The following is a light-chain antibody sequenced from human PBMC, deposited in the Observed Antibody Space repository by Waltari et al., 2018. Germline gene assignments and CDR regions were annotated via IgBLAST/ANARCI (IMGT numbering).Light chain of an antibody. CDR1: QSISSR. CDR3: QQYNSYSSYT. J-gene: IGKJ2*01. V-gene: IGKV1-5*03. CDR2: KAS. Sequence: DIQMTQSPSTLSQSVGDRVTITCRASQSISSRLAWYQQKPGKAPKLLIYKASSLESGVPSRFSGSGSGTEFTLTISSLQPDDFATYYCQQYNSYSSYTFGQGTKLEIK.